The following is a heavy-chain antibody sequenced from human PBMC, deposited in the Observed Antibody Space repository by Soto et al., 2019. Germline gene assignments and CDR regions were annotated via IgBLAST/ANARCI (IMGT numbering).Heavy chain of an antibody. J-gene: IGHJ6*02. D-gene: IGHD2-21*01. V-gene: IGHV1-69*06. CDR3: ARDPVDLFGYLDV. CDR1: EGTFASYS. Sequence: QEELVQSGAEVKKPGSSVNVSCRTSEGTFASYSITWLRQAPGQRLEWMGEIIPLMRTVNYAQEFQDRVTITGDRSTSTVYMALSSLRSDDTAVYYCARDPVDLFGYLDVWGQGTPVTVSS. CDR2: IIPLMRTV.